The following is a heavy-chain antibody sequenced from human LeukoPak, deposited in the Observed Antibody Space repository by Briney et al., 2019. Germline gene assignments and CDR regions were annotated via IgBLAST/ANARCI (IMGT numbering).Heavy chain of an antibody. V-gene: IGHV7-4-1*02. CDR3: AREIAIGRAAMEGLLH. CDR2: INTNTGNP. CDR1: GYTFTTYA. J-gene: IGHJ4*02. D-gene: IGHD5-18*01. Sequence: GASVKVSCKASGYTFTTYAMSWVRQAPGQGLEWMGWINTNTGNPAYAQGFTGRFVFSLDTSVSTAYLQISSLKADDTAVYYCAREIAIGRAAMEGLLHWGQGTLVTVSS.